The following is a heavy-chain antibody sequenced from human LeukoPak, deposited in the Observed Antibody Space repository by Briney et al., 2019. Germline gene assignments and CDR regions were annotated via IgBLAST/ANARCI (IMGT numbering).Heavy chain of an antibody. V-gene: IGHV3-11*05. CDR2: ISSTSGFT. CDR3: ARGGSYFDY. CDR1: GFTFGDHY. Sequence: PGGSLRLSCAASGFTFGDHYMTWVRQAPGKGLEWLSYISSTSGFTKYADSVKGRLTISRDNAKNSLYLQMNSLRADDTAVYYCARGGSYFDYWGQGTLVTVSS. J-gene: IGHJ4*02.